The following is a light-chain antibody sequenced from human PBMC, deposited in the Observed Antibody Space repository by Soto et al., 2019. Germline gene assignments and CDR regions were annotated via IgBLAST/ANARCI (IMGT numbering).Light chain of an antibody. V-gene: IGLV2-14*01. CDR1: SSDVGGYNY. Sequence: QSALTQPASVSGSPGQSITISCTGTSSDVGGYNYVSWYQHHPGKAPKLMIYEVSNRPSGVSNRFSGSKSGNTASLTISGVQAEDEADYYCSSYTSSSTVVFGGGTKVTVL. J-gene: IGLJ2*01. CDR2: EVS. CDR3: SSYTSSSTVV.